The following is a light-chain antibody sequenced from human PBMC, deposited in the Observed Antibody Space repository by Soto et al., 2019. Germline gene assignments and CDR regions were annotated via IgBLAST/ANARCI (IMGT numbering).Light chain of an antibody. CDR2: DAS. V-gene: IGKV1-5*01. CDR1: QSISHY. J-gene: IGKJ4*01. CDR3: QQYKRFVT. Sequence: DIQLTQSPSSLSASVGDRGTISCLASQSISHYLMWDQQKPEKAPNLMIYDASTLESGVPSRFSGSGSGTEFTLTIYSLQPDDFATYYCQQYKRFVTFGGGTKVDI.